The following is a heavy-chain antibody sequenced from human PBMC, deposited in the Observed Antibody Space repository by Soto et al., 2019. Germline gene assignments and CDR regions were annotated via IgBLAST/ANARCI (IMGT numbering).Heavy chain of an antibody. CDR3: AKDLGWEDAFDI. CDR1: GFTFSSYA. D-gene: IGHD6-19*01. CDR2: ISGSGGST. Sequence: GGSLRLSCAASGFTFSSYAMSWVRQAPGKGLEWVSAISGSGGSTYYADSVKGRFTISRDNSKNTLYLQMNSLRAEDTTVYYCAKDLGWEDAFDIWGQGTMVTVSS. V-gene: IGHV3-23*01. J-gene: IGHJ3*02.